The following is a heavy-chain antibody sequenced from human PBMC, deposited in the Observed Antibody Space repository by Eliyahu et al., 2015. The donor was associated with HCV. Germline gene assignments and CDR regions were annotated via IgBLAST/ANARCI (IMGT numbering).Heavy chain of an antibody. CDR1: GFTFSSXA. J-gene: IGHJ4*02. V-gene: IGHV3-23*01. D-gene: IGHD1-1*01. CDR2: ISGSGGST. CDR3: AKDSGWNLDY. Sequence: EVQLLESGGGLVQPGGSLRLSCAXSGFTFSSXAMXWVRQAPGKGLXGXSAISGSGGSTYYADSVKGRFTISRDNSKNTLYLQMNSLRAEDTAVYYCAKDSGWNLDYWGQGTLVTVSS.